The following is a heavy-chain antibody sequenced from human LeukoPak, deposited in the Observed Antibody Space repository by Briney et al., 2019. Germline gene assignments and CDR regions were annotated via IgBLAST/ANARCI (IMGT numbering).Heavy chain of an antibody. CDR1: GDSISSYY. V-gene: IGHV4-59*01. CDR2: IYYSGST. J-gene: IGHJ5*02. Sequence: SETLSLTCTVSGDSISSYYWSWIRQPPGKGLQWIGYIYYSGSTNYNPSLKSRVTISVDTSKNQFSLKVGSVSAADTAVYYCAREVQGSAAAWGQGILVTVSS. CDR3: AREVQGSAAA.